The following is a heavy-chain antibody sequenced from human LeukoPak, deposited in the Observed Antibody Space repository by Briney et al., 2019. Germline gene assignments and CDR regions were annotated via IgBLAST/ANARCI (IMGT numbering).Heavy chain of an antibody. D-gene: IGHD2-15*01. J-gene: IGHJ4*02. Sequence: SETLSLTCTVSGGSISSYYWSWIRQPPGKGLEWIGYIYYSGSTNYNPSLKSRVTISVDTSKNQFSLKLSSVTAADTAVYYCARAYSRLPFGWRDIRSQYYFDYWGQGTLVTVSS. V-gene: IGHV4-59*01. CDR1: GGSISSYY. CDR3: ARAYSRLPFGWRDIRSQYYFDY. CDR2: IYYSGST.